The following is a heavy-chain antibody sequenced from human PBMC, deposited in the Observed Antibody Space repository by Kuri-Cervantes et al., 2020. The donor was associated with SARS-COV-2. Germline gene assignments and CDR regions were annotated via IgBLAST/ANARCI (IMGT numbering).Heavy chain of an antibody. V-gene: IGHV4-34*01. Sequence: GSLRLSCAVYGGSFSGYYWSWIRQPPGKGLEWIGEINHSGSTNYNPSLKSRVTISVDTSKNQFSLKLSSVTAADTAVYYCARDRYSSSWDYWGQGTLVTVSS. CDR3: ARDRYSSSWDY. CDR2: INHSGST. CDR1: GGSFSGYY. J-gene: IGHJ4*02. D-gene: IGHD6-6*01.